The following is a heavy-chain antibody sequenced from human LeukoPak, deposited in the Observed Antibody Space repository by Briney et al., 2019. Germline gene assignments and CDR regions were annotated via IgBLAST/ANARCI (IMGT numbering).Heavy chain of an antibody. V-gene: IGHV3-7*01. CDR2: IKQDGSEK. CDR1: GFTFSSYW. D-gene: IGHD3-10*01. J-gene: IGHJ4*02. CDR3: ARVGFVGRLLWFGELSDFDY. Sequence: GGSLRLSCAASGFTFSSYWMSWVRQAPGKGLEWVANIKQDGSEKYYVDSVKGRFTISRDNAKNSLYLQMNSLRAEDTAVYYCARVGFVGRLLWFGELSDFDYWGQGTLVTVSS.